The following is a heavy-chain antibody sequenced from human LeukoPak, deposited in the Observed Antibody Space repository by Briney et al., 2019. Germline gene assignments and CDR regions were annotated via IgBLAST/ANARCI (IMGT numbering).Heavy chain of an antibody. CDR3: ARVYYSNSYDYWYFDL. V-gene: IGHV4-59*01. Sequence: SETLSLTCIVSGGSIRSCYWSWIRQPPGKGLEWIAYVYYSGSTNYNPSLKSRVTISVDTSKNQFSLKLSSVTAADTAVYYCARVYYSNSYDYWYFDLWGRGTLVTVSS. D-gene: IGHD6-13*01. CDR1: GGSIRSCY. CDR2: VYYSGST. J-gene: IGHJ2*01.